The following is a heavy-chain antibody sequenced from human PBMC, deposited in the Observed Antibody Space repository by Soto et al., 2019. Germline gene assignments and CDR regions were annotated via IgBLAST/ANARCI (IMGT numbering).Heavy chain of an antibody. CDR2: ISGSGGST. J-gene: IGHJ4*02. CDR1: GFTFSSYA. CDR3: AVGSTSFDY. V-gene: IGHV3-23*01. Sequence: PGGSLRLSCAASGFTFSSYAISWVRQAPGKGLEWVSAISGSGGSTYYADSVKGRFTISRDNSKNTLYLQMNSLRVEDTAVYYCAVGSTSFDYWGQGTLVTVSS. D-gene: IGHD2-2*01.